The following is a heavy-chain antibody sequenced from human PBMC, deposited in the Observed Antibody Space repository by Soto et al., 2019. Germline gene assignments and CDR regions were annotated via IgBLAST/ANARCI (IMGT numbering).Heavy chain of an antibody. J-gene: IGHJ3*02. CDR1: GDSISGGTYY. CDR2: IYYHGRA. Sequence: QVQLQESGPGLVKPPQTLSLTCTVSGDSISGGTYYWTWIRQHPGKGLERIGYIYYHGRAYYNPTLKSRGTLSVDTSKNQFCMKLSAVTAAGTAVYYCARGLRGSLVRGIIGAPTDAFDIWGQGTMVTVSS. CDR3: ARGLRGSLVRGIIGAPTDAFDI. D-gene: IGHD3-10*01. V-gene: IGHV4-31*03.